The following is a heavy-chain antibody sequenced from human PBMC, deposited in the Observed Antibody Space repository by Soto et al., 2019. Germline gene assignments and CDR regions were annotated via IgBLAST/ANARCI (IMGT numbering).Heavy chain of an antibody. CDR1: GFTFSGFD. J-gene: IGHJ4*02. V-gene: IGHV3-13*01. Sequence: LRLACEASGFTFSGFDMHWVRQPTGKGLEWVSTIGTAGDTYYAVSVKGRFTISRDNAKNSLSLQMNSLRAGDTAVYFCARGQEVGAHFFDSWGQGTQVTVYS. D-gene: IGHD2-15*01. CDR2: IGTAGDT. CDR3: ARGQEVGAHFFDS.